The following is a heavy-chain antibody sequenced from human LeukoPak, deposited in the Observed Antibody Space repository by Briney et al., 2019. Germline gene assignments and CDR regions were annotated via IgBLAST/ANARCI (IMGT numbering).Heavy chain of an antibody. D-gene: IGHD6-19*01. Sequence: GGSLRLSCAASGFTFSSYAMSWVRQAPGKGLEWVSAISGSGGSTYYADSVRGRFTISRDNSKNTLYLQMNSLRAEDTAVYYCAKGGRAVAGVGHGEWGQGTLVTVSS. CDR3: AKGGRAVAGVGHGE. V-gene: IGHV3-23*01. CDR2: ISGSGGST. CDR1: GFTFSSYA. J-gene: IGHJ4*02.